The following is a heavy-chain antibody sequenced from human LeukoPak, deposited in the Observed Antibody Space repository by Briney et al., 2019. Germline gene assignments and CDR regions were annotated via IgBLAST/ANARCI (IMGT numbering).Heavy chain of an antibody. J-gene: IGHJ4*02. V-gene: IGHV1-2*06. D-gene: IGHD2-2*01. CDR2: INPNSGDT. CDR1: GYTFTGYH. Sequence: SVKVSCKASGYTFTGYHMHWVRQAPGQGLEWMGRINPNSGDTNYAQKFQGRVTMTRDTSISTAYMELSRLRSDDTAVYYCARDYCSSTSCLFDYWGQGTLVTVSS. CDR3: ARDYCSSTSCLFDY.